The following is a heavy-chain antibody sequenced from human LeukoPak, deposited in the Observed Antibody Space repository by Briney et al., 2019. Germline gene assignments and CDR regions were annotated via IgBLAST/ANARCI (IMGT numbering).Heavy chain of an antibody. CDR1: GGSFSGYY. V-gene: IGHV4-34*01. Sequence: SETLSLTCAVYGGSFSGYYWSWIRQPPGKGLEWIGEINHSGSTNYNPSLKSRVTISVDTSMNQFSLKLSSVTAADTAVYYCARAGVGYSYGYEDYFDYWGQGTLVTVSS. CDR3: ARAGVGYSYGYEDYFDY. CDR2: INHSGST. D-gene: IGHD5-18*01. J-gene: IGHJ4*02.